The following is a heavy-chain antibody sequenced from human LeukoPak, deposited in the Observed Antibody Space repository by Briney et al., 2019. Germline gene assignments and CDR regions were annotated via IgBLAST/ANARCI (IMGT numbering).Heavy chain of an antibody. J-gene: IGHJ6*03. D-gene: IGHD5-24*01. CDR1: GGSISSSTYY. CDR3: ARHARRWLGTYYYYYYMDV. Sequence: SETLSLTCTVSGGSISSSTYYWGWIRQPPGKGLEWIGSIYYSGSTYYNPSLKSRVTISVDTSKNQFSLKLSSVTAADTAVYYCARHARRWLGTYYYYYYMDVWGKGTTVTVSS. V-gene: IGHV4-39*01. CDR2: IYYSGST.